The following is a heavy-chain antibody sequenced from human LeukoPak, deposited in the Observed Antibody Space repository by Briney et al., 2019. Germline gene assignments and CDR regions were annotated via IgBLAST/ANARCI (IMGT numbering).Heavy chain of an antibody. Sequence: GGSLRLSCSAAGFTFSSYWMHWVRQAPGKGLVWVSRIISDGSSTSYADSVKGLFTTSRDNAKNTLYLQMNSLRAEDTAVYYCARGGVRIAAAGTDYWGQGTLVTVSS. CDR1: GFTFSSYW. CDR2: IISDGSST. V-gene: IGHV3-74*01. CDR3: ARGGVRIAAAGTDY. J-gene: IGHJ4*02. D-gene: IGHD6-13*01.